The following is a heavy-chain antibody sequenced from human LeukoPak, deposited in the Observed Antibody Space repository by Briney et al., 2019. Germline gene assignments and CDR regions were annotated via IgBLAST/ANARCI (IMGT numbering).Heavy chain of an antibody. J-gene: IGHJ4*02. Sequence: SETLSLTCTVSGYSINSGYFWGCVWRPPQKSPEWIVGIFHTVDVYYNPSLRSRVTISVDTSRNQVSLKVTSVTAADTALYYCARVVASTSIDSWGQGILVTVSS. CDR1: GYSINSGYF. CDR3: ARVVASTSIDS. D-gene: IGHD2-15*01. V-gene: IGHV4-38-2*02. CDR2: IFHTVDV.